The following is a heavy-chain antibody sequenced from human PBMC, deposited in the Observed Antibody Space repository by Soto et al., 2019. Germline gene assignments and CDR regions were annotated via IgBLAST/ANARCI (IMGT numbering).Heavy chain of an antibody. Sequence: SETLSLTCTVSGASISSTSSGDWWSWVRQPPGKGLEWIGEIHHSGNTNYNPSLKSRVTMSVDKSKNQFSLRLSSVTAADTAVYWCAKMVGATLVDYWGQGTLVTVS. CDR3: AKMVGATLVDY. V-gene: IGHV4-4*01. CDR2: IHHSGNT. J-gene: IGHJ4*02. D-gene: IGHD1-26*01. CDR1: GASISSTSSGDW.